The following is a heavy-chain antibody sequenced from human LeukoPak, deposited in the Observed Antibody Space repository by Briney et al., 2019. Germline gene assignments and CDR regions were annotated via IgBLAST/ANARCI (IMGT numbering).Heavy chain of an antibody. CDR3: AGLQGRSYYYMDV. Sequence: SETLSLTCAVYGGSFSSYYWSWIRQPPGRGLEWIGDIDHGGITNFNPSLKSRVTISVDTSKNQFSLTLRSVPAADTAVYYCAGLQGRSYYYMDVWGRGTTVTVSS. V-gene: IGHV4-34*01. J-gene: IGHJ6*03. CDR2: IDHGGIT. CDR1: GGSFSSYY.